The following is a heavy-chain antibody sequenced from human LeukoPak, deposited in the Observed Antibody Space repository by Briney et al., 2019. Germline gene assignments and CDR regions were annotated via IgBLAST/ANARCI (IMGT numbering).Heavy chain of an antibody. CDR1: GFTFSSYS. V-gene: IGHV3-21*01. CDR3: AARRGGYYDSSGYYYPFDY. D-gene: IGHD3-22*01. Sequence: PGGSLRLSCAASGFTFSSYSMNWVRQAPGKGLEWVSSISSSSSYIYYADSVKGRFTISRGNAKNSLYLQMNSLRAEDTAVYYCAARRGGYYDSSGYYYPFDYWGQGTLVTVSS. CDR2: ISSSSSYI. J-gene: IGHJ4*02.